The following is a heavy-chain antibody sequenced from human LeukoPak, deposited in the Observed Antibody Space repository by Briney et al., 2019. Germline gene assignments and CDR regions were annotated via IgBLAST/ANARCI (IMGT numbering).Heavy chain of an antibody. V-gene: IGHV3-33*01. D-gene: IGHD6-13*01. CDR2: IWYDGTSK. Sequence: GGSLRLSCAASGFSLSAYGVHWVRQAPGKGLEWVAVIWYDGTSKDYADSVKGRFTFSRNNSKNTLYLQMNSLTVEDTAVYYCARSQSSSLIDYWGQGTLVTVSS. CDR3: ARSQSSSLIDY. J-gene: IGHJ4*02. CDR1: GFSLSAYG.